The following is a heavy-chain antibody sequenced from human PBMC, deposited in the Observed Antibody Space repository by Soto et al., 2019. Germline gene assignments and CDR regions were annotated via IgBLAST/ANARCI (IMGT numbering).Heavy chain of an antibody. CDR2: ISYDGSNK. D-gene: IGHD1-26*01. CDR1: GFTFSSYA. V-gene: IGHV3-30-3*02. Sequence: QVQLVESGGGVVQPGRSLRLSCAASGFTFSSYAMHWVRQAPGKGLEWVAVISYDGSNKYYADSVNVRFTISRDNSKNTLYLQMNSLKTEDTAVYYFANEAKKRSYYVPSYFDYWGQGTLVTVSS. CDR3: ANEAKKRSYYVPSYFDY. J-gene: IGHJ4*02.